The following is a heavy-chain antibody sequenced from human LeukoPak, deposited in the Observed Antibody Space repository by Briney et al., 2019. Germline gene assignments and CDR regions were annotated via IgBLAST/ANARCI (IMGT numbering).Heavy chain of an antibody. J-gene: IGHJ4*02. D-gene: IGHD3-10*01. CDR3: AALWFGDPETPHDY. V-gene: IGHV4-59*01. CDR2: IYYTGST. Sequence: SGTLSLTCTVSGGSISSYYWSWIRQPPGKGLEWIGYIYYTGSTNYNPSLKSRVTISVDTSKNQFSLKLSSVTAADTAVYYCAALWFGDPETPHDYWGQGTLVTVSS. CDR1: GGSISSYY.